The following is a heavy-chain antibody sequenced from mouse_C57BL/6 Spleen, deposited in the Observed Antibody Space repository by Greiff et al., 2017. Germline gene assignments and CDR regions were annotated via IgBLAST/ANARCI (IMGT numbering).Heavy chain of an antibody. Sequence: QVQLQQPGAELVKPGASVKLSCKASGYTFTSYWMHWVKQRPGRGLEWIGRIDPNSGGTKYNEKFESKATLTVDRPSSTAYMQLSSLTSEDSAVYYCAIHYGSSYSYWYFDVWGTGTTVTVSS. CDR3: AIHYGSSYSYWYFDV. J-gene: IGHJ1*03. CDR2: IDPNSGGT. D-gene: IGHD1-1*01. CDR1: GYTFTSYW. V-gene: IGHV1-72*01.